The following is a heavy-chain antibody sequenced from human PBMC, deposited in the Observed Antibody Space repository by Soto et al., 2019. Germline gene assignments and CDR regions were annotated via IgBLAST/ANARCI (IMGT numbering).Heavy chain of an antibody. V-gene: IGHV1-46*01. Sequence: GASVKVSCKASGYTFTSYYMHWVRQAPGQGLEWMGIINPSGGSTSYAQKFQGRVTMTRDTSTSTVYMELSSLRSEDTAVYYCARDWAVVPAAIWAGPCDYLGQGTLVTVSS. CDR1: GYTFTSYY. J-gene: IGHJ4*02. CDR2: INPSGGST. CDR3: ARDWAVVPAAIWAGPCDY. D-gene: IGHD2-2*01.